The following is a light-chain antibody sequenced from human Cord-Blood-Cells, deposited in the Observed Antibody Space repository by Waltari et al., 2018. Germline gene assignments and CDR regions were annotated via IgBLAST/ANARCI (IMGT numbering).Light chain of an antibody. CDR3: SSYTSSSTYV. CDR1: SSDVGGYNH. V-gene: IGLV2-14*01. J-gene: IGLJ1*01. CDR2: DVS. Sequence: QSALTQPASVSGSPGQSITISCTGTSSDVGGYNHVSWYQQNPGKAPKPMIYDVSKRPSGVSNRFSGSKCGNTASLTISALQAEYEADYYCSSYTSSSTYVFGTGTKVTVL.